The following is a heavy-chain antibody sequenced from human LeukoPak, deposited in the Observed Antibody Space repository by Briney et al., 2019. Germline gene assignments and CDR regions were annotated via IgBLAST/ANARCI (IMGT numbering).Heavy chain of an antibody. CDR2: IYTSGST. CDR3: ARAKTRLRFDY. Sequence: SETLSLTCTVSGASISDSDFFWAWVRQPPGKGLEWIGRIYTSGSTNYNPSLKSRVTMSVDTPKNQFSLKLSSVTAADTAVYYCARAKTRLRFDYWGQGTLVTVSS. CDR1: GASISDSDFF. D-gene: IGHD3-3*01. V-gene: IGHV4-61*05. J-gene: IGHJ4*02.